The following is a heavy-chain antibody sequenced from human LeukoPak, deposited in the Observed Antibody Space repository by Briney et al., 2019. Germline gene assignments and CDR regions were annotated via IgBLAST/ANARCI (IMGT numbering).Heavy chain of an antibody. CDR2: MNPNSGNT. Sequence: ASVKVSCKASGYTFTTYDINWVRQATGQGLEWMGWMNPNSGNTGYAQKFQGRVTMTRDTSISTAYMELSSLRSDDTAVYYCTREATGYSWFDPWGQGTLVTVSS. V-gene: IGHV1-8*01. D-gene: IGHD3-9*01. CDR1: GYTFTTYD. CDR3: TREATGYSWFDP. J-gene: IGHJ5*02.